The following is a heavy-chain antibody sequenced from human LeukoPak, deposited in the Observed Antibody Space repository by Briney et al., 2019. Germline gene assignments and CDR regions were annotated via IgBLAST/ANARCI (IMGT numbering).Heavy chain of an antibody. CDR3: AKRSGSGGPFDY. Sequence: PGGSLRLSCAASGFTFTNDPMSWGRQAPGGGGEWVSNISPGGSTNYADSVKGRFTISRDNYKNTMYLQMNSLSAEDTAVYYCAKRSGSGGPFDYWGQGILVTVSS. J-gene: IGHJ4*02. V-gene: IGHV3-23*01. CDR1: GFTFTNDP. CDR2: ISPGGST. D-gene: IGHD3-10*01.